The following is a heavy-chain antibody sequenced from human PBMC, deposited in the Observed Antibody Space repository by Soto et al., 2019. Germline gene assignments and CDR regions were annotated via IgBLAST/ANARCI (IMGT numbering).Heavy chain of an antibody. J-gene: IGHJ3*02. CDR2: IYYSGST. Sequence: QVQLQESGPGLVKPSETLSLTCTVSGGSVSSGSYYWSWIRQPPGKGLEWIGYIYYSGSTNYNPSLKSRVTISVDTSKNQFSLKLSSVTAADTAVYYCARVPTYYYDSSGYYYVAGAFDIWGQGTMVTVSS. D-gene: IGHD3-22*01. CDR1: GGSVSSGSYY. CDR3: ARVPTYYYDSSGYYYVAGAFDI. V-gene: IGHV4-61*01.